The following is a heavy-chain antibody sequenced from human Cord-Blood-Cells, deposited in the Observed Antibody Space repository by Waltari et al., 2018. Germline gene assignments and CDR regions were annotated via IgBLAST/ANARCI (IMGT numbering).Heavy chain of an antibody. CDR3: ARRGDTSSSFDY. J-gene: IGHJ4*02. Sequence: QVQLVQSGAEVKKPGASVKVSCKASGYTFTGYYMHWVRQAPGQGLEWMGCINPNSGGTNYAQKLQGWVTMTRDTSISTAYMELSRLRSDDTAVYYCARRGDTSSSFDYWGQGTLVTVSS. V-gene: IGHV1-2*04. CDR2: INPNSGGT. CDR1: GYTFTGYY. D-gene: IGHD6-6*01.